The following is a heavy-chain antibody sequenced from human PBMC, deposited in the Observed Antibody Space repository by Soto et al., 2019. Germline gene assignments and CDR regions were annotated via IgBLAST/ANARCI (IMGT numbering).Heavy chain of an antibody. J-gene: IGHJ4*02. CDR1: GFTFSSYG. CDR2: IWCDRSSK. Sequence: QVQLVESGGGVVQPGGSLRLSCAASGFTFSSYGMNWVRQAPGKGLEWVADIWCDRSSKYYADSVKGRFTISRDNSKNAMYRQINRLRAEDKGVYYCSRYPTERICCSCGSCYFDSWGQGTLVTVSS. CDR3: SRYPTERICCSCGSCYFDS. D-gene: IGHD2-15*01. V-gene: IGHV3-33*01.